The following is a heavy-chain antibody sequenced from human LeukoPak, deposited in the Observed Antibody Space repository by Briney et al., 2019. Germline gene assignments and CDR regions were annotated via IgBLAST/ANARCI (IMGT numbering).Heavy chain of an antibody. Sequence: ASVKVSCKASGYTFTSYGISWVRQAPGQGLEWMGWISAYNGNTNYAQKLQGRVTMTTDTSISTAYMELSRLRSDDTAVYYCARVSSSSWYEYWGQGTLVTVSS. CDR2: ISAYNGNT. V-gene: IGHV1-18*01. D-gene: IGHD6-13*01. J-gene: IGHJ4*02. CDR3: ARVSSSSWYEY. CDR1: GYTFTSYG.